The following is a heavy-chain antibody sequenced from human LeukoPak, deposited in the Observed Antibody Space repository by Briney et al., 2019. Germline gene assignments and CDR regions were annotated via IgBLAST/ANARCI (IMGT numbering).Heavy chain of an antibody. CDR2: INPNSGGT. CDR3: ARDYDFWSGYNY. J-gene: IGHJ4*02. CDR1: GYNLRDYY. Sequence: GASVKVSCKASGYNLRDYYMHWVRQAPGQGLEWMGWINPNSGGTNYAQKFQGRVTMTRDTSISTAYMELSRLRSDDTAVYYCARDYDFWSGYNYWGQGTLVTVSS. D-gene: IGHD3-3*01. V-gene: IGHV1-2*02.